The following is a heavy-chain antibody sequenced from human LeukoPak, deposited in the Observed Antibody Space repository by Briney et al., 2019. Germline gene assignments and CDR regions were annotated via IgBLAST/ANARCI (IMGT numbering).Heavy chain of an antibody. Sequence: GGSLRLSCAASGFTFSSYAMSWVRQAPGKGLEWVSVIYSGGSTYYADSVKGRFTISRDNSKNTLYLQMNSLRAEDTAVYYRARDLRDVSGSFEDYWGQGTLVTVSS. J-gene: IGHJ4*02. D-gene: IGHD1-26*01. CDR2: IYSGGST. CDR1: GFTFSSYA. CDR3: ARDLRDVSGSFEDY. V-gene: IGHV3-66*01.